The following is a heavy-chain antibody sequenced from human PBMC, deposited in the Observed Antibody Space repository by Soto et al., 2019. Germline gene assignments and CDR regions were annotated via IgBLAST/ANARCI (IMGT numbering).Heavy chain of an antibody. CDR1: GGSISSSNW. CDR3: ERHSIWLLLSDY. V-gene: IGHV4-4*02. J-gene: IGHJ4*02. D-gene: IGHD3-22*01. CDR2: IYHSGNT. Sequence: SETLSLTCAVSGGSISSSNWWSWVRQPPGKGLEWIGEIYHSGNTYYNPSLKSRVTISVDTSKNQFSLKLGSVTAADTAVYFCERHSIWLLLSDYWGQGTLVTVSS.